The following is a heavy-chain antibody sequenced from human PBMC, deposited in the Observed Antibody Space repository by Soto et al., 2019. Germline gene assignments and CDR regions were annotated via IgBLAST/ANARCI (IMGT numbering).Heavy chain of an antibody. CDR3: ARDSFQMRYCSGGSCYSRSYTSYYYYGMDV. Sequence: GGSLRLSCAASGFTFSSYAMHWVRQAPGKGLEWVAVISYDGSNKYYADSVKGRFTISRDNSKNTLYLQMNSLRAEDTAVYYCARDSFQMRYCSGGSCYSRSYTSYYYYGMDVWGQGTTVTVSS. CDR1: GFTFSSYA. V-gene: IGHV3-30-3*01. D-gene: IGHD2-15*01. J-gene: IGHJ6*02. CDR2: ISYDGSNK.